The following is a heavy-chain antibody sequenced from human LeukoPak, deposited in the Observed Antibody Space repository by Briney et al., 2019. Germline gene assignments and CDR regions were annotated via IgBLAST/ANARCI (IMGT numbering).Heavy chain of an antibody. V-gene: IGHV1-46*03. D-gene: IGHD3-22*01. Sequence: ASVKVSCKASGYTFTSYYMHWVRQAPGQGLEWMGIINPSGGSTSYAQKFQGRVTMTRDTSTSTVYMELSSLGSEDTAVYYCARGGYYDSSGYYSLFDYWGQGTLVTVSS. CDR1: GYTFTSYY. CDR3: ARGGYYDSSGYYSLFDY. CDR2: INPSGGST. J-gene: IGHJ4*02.